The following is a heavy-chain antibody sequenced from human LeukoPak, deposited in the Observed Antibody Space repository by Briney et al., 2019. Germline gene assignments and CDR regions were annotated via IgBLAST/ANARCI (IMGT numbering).Heavy chain of an antibody. D-gene: IGHD1-26*01. CDR1: GGSLSSYY. CDR2: FYYSGSGST. CDR3: ARGGTPYNWFDP. J-gene: IGHJ5*02. Sequence: SETLSLTCTVSGGSLSSYYWNWIRQPPGKGLEWIGYFYYSGSGSTSYNPSLKSRVTISLDTSKNQFSLKLSSVTAADTAVYYCARGGTPYNWFDPWGQGTLVTVSS. V-gene: IGHV4-59*12.